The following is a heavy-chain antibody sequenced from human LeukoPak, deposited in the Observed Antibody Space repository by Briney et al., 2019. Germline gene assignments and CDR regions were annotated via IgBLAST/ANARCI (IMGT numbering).Heavy chain of an antibody. D-gene: IGHD3-22*01. Sequence: PGGSLRLSCSASGFTFSLYAMHWVRQAPGRGLEYVSSIASNGGSTYYADSVKGRFTISRDNSKNTLYLHMSTLRPEATAVYYCAYSSGYYHWGQGTLVTVSS. CDR1: GFTFSLYA. CDR3: AYSSGYYH. V-gene: IGHV3-64D*06. CDR2: IASNGGST. J-gene: IGHJ1*01.